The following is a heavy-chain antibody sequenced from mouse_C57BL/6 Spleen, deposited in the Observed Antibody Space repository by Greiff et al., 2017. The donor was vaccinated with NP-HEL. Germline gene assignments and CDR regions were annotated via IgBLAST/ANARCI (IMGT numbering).Heavy chain of an antibody. D-gene: IGHD1-1*01. J-gene: IGHJ4*01. Sequence: EVQLQQSGPGLVKPSQSLSLTCSVTGYSITSGYYWNWIRQFPGNKLEWMGYISYDGSNNYNPSLKNRISITRDTSKNQFFLKLNSVTTEDTATYYCARERGSNYDAMDYWGQGTSVTVSS. V-gene: IGHV3-6*01. CDR1: GYSITSGYY. CDR3: ARERGSNYDAMDY. CDR2: ISYDGSN.